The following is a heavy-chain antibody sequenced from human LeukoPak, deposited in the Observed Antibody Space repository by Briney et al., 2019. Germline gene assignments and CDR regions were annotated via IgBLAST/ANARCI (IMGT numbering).Heavy chain of an antibody. CDR2: ISPSGGSS. D-gene: IGHD3-10*01. CDR1: GYTFTDYY. CDR3: ARVSEETGSDY. Sequence: ASVKVSCKASGYTFTDYYIHWVREAPGQGLEWMGIISPSGGSSSYAQKFQGRVTMTRDKSTSTVYMELSRLRSEDTAVYYCARVSEETGSDYWGQGTLVTVSS. V-gene: IGHV1-46*01. J-gene: IGHJ4*02.